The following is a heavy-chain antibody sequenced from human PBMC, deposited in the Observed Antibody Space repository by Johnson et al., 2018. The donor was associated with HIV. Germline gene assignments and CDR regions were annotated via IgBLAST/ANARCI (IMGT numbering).Heavy chain of an antibody. D-gene: IGHD1-7*01. J-gene: IGHJ3*02. Sequence: VQLVESGGGVVRPGGSLRLSCAASGITFRSYWMSLVRQAPGKGPEWVANINHDVSSSGSTIYYADSVKGRFTISRDNAKNSLYLQMNSLRPEDTALYYCAKDVTDELDAFDIWGQGTMVTVSS. V-gene: IGHV3-48*04. CDR2: INHDVSSSGSTI. CDR1: GITFRSYW. CDR3: AKDVTDELDAFDI.